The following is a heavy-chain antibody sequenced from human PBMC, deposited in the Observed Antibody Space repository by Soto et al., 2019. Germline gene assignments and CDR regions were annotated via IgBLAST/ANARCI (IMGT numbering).Heavy chain of an antibody. CDR3: ARAGSDYYFWSGYTEYYYGMDV. D-gene: IGHD3-3*01. CDR1: GYTFTGYY. Sequence: ASVKVSCKASGYTFTGYYMHWVRQAPGQGLEWMGWINPNSGGTNYAQKFQGWVTMTRDTSISTAYMELSRLRSDDTAVYYCARAGSDYYFWSGYTEYYYGMDVWGQGTTVTVSS. J-gene: IGHJ6*02. CDR2: INPNSGGT. V-gene: IGHV1-2*04.